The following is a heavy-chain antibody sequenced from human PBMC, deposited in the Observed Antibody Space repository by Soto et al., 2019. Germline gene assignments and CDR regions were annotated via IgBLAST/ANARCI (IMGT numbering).Heavy chain of an antibody. CDR2: ISHDGSNK. D-gene: IGHD2-2*01. CDR1: GFTFSSYG. CDR3: AKDSEVVVVPAATRYYYYYMDV. Sequence: QVQLVESGGGVVQPGRSLRLSCAASGFTFSSYGMHWVRQAPGKGLEWVAVISHDGSNKYYADSVKGRFTISRDNSKNTLYLQMNSLRAEDTAVYYCAKDSEVVVVPAATRYYYYYMDVWGKGTTVTVSS. J-gene: IGHJ6*03. V-gene: IGHV3-30*18.